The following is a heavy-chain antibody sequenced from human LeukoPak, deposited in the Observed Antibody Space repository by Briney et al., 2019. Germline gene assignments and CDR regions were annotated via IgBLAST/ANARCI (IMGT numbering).Heavy chain of an antibody. D-gene: IGHD6-19*01. Sequence: ASVKVSCKASGGTFSSYAISWVRPAPGQGLEWMGGIIPIFGTANYAQKFQGRVTITADESTSTAYMELSSLRSEDTAVYYCARDAERGYSSGWSYYYYMDVWGKGTTVTVSS. CDR1: GGTFSSYA. CDR3: ARDAERGYSSGWSYYYYMDV. V-gene: IGHV1-69*13. J-gene: IGHJ6*03. CDR2: IIPIFGTA.